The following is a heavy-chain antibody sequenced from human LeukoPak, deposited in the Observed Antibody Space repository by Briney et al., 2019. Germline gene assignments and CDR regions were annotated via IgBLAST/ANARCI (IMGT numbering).Heavy chain of an antibody. CDR1: GYTLTELS. V-gene: IGHV1-46*01. CDR2: INPSGGST. D-gene: IGHD1-26*01. Sequence: ASVKVSCKVSGYTLTELSMHWVRQAPGKGLEWMGIINPSGGSTSYAQKFQGRVTMTRDMSTSTVYMELSSLRSEDTAVYYCARDRFPYSGSYWGTDWFDPWGQGTLVTVSS. J-gene: IGHJ5*02. CDR3: ARDRFPYSGSYWGTDWFDP.